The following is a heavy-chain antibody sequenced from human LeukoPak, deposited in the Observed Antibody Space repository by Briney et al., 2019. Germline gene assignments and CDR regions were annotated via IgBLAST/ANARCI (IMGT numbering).Heavy chain of an antibody. CDR3: ARDLPGQYGFDI. CDR2: INHSGST. J-gene: IGHJ3*02. D-gene: IGHD1-14*01. Sequence: SETLSLTCTVYGGSFSGYYWSWIRQPPGKGLEWIGEINHSGSTNYNPSLKSRVTISVDTSKNQFSLKLSSVTAADTAVYYCARDLPGQYGFDIWGQGTMVTVSS. V-gene: IGHV4-34*01. CDR1: GGSFSGYY.